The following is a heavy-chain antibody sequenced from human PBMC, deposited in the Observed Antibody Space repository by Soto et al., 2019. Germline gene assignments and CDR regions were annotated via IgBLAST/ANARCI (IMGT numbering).Heavy chain of an antibody. J-gene: IGHJ3*02. CDR1: GFTFSRYS. Sequence: GGSLRLSCAASGFTFSRYSMNWVRLAPGKRLEWVSYISSSSSTKYYADSVKGRFTSSRDNAKNSLYLRMNSLRAEDTAVYYCASLPGQRGDDDFNIWGQGTMVTVSS. V-gene: IGHV3-48*01. D-gene: IGHD3-16*01. CDR3: ASLPGQRGDDDFNI. CDR2: ISSSSSTK.